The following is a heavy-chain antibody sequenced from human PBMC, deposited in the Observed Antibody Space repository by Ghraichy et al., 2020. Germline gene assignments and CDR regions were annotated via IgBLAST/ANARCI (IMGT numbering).Heavy chain of an antibody. J-gene: IGHJ4*01. D-gene: IGHD6-13*01. Sequence: SETLSLTCTVSGGSISSSSYYWGWIRQPPGKGLEWIGSIYYSGSTYYNPSLKSRVTISVDTSKNQFSLKLSSVTAADTAVYYCARHDTSFGSLIAAAGQAAPGDYWGQGTLVTVSS. CDR3: ARHDTSFGSLIAAAGQAAPGDY. V-gene: IGHV4-39*01. CDR2: IYYSGST. CDR1: GGSISSSSYY.